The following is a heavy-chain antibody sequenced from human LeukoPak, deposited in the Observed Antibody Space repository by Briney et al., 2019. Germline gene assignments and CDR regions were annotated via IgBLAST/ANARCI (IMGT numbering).Heavy chain of an antibody. V-gene: IGHV3-7*01. J-gene: IGHJ4*02. D-gene: IGHD3-10*01. CDR1: GFTFSDYW. Sequence: PGGSLRLSCVASGFTFSDYWMAWVRQAPGKGLEWVATMRQDAKSEYCVDSVKGRFTVFRDNAYNSFYLHMNSLRAEDTAVYYCARDRLYGSGSYAYWGQGTLVTVSS. CDR3: ARDRLYGSGSYAY. CDR2: MRQDAKSE.